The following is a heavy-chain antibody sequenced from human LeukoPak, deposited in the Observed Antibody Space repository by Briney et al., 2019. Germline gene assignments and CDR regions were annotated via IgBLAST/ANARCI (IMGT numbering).Heavy chain of an antibody. CDR2: MNPNSGNT. Sequence: ASVKVSCKASGYTFTSYDINWVRQAPGQGLEWMGWMNPNSGNTGYAQKFQGRVTMTRNTSISTAYMELSSLRSEDAAVYYCARGLYDYDFWSGYYSNNWFDPWGQGTLVTVSS. D-gene: IGHD3-3*01. J-gene: IGHJ5*02. CDR3: ARGLYDYDFWSGYYSNNWFDP. V-gene: IGHV1-8*01. CDR1: GYTFTSYD.